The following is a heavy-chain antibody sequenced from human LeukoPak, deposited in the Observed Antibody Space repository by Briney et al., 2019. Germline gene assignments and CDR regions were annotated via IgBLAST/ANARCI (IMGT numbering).Heavy chain of an antibody. V-gene: IGHV3-48*03. D-gene: IGHD6-19*01. J-gene: IGHJ4*02. Sequence: PGGSLRLSCAASGFTFSSYEMNWVRQAPGKGLEWVSYISSSGSTIYYADSVKGRFTISRDNAKNSLYLQMNSLRAEDTAVYYCARERSSGWFQWGQGTLVTVSS. CDR2: ISSSGSTI. CDR1: GFTFSSYE. CDR3: ARERSSGWFQ.